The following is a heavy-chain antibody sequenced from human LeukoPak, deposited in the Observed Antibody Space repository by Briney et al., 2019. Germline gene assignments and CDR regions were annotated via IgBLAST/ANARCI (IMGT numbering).Heavy chain of an antibody. CDR3: ARSVVRVDSSGWPFDY. J-gene: IGHJ4*02. CDR2: IYYSGST. CDR1: GGSISSYY. D-gene: IGHD6-19*01. V-gene: IGHV4-59*01. Sequence: PSETLSLTCTVSGGSISSYYWSWIRQPPGKGLEWIGYIYYSGSTNYNPSLKSRVTLSVDTSKNQFSLKLSSVTAADTAVYYCARSVVRVDSSGWPFDYWGQGTLVTVSS.